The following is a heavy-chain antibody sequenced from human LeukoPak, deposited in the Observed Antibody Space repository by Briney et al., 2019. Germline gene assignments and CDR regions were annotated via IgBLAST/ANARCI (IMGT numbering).Heavy chain of an antibody. J-gene: IGHJ4*02. CDR2: INHSGST. D-gene: IGHD6-13*01. CDR3: ARRGPRAYSSSWPH. Sequence: SETLSLTCAVCGGSFSGYYWSWIRQPPGKGLEWIGEINHSGSTNYNPSLKSRVTISVDTSKNQFSLKLSSVTAADTAVYYCARRGPRAYSSSWPHWGQGTLVTVSS. CDR1: GGSFSGYY. V-gene: IGHV4-34*01.